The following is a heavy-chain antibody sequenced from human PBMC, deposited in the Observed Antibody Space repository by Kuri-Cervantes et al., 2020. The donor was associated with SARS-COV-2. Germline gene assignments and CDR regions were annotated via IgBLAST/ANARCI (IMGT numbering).Heavy chain of an antibody. D-gene: IGHD3-10*01. V-gene: IGHV3-30*02. CDR2: IRYDGSNK. CDR1: GFTFSDHY. J-gene: IGHJ6*03. Sequence: GESLKISCTSSGFTFSDHYMDWVRQAPGKGLEWVAFIRYDGSNKYYADSVKGRFTISRDNSKNTLYLQMNSLRAEDTAVYYCAKDAVLLWFGDSGISYYMDVWGKGTTVTVSS. CDR3: AKDAVLLWFGDSGISYYMDV.